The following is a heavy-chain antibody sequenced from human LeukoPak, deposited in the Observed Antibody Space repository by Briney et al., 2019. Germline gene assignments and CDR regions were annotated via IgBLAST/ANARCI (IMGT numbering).Heavy chain of an antibody. J-gene: IGHJ4*02. Sequence: SQTLSLTCTVSGGSISSGHYYWGWIRQPPGTGLEWIGSVHSSGNTYYYPSLKSRVIISKDTSKNQFSLKVTSVTAADTAVYYCARDLGNWDIDYWGQGILVTVSS. V-gene: IGHV4-39*07. CDR1: GGSISSGHYY. CDR2: VHSSGNT. CDR3: ARDLGNWDIDY. D-gene: IGHD7-27*01.